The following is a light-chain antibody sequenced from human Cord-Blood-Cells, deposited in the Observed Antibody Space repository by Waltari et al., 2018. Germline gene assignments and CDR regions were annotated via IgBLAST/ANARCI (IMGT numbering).Light chain of an antibody. Sequence: SYVLTQPPSVSVAPGKPARITCGGHHTGRKIVHWYQQKPGQAPVLVIYYFSDRPSGIPERFSGSNSGNTATLTISRVEAGDEADYYCQVWDSSSDHVVFGGGTKLTVL. J-gene: IGLJ2*01. CDR2: YFS. V-gene: IGLV3-21*04. CDR1: HTGRKI. CDR3: QVWDSSSDHVV.